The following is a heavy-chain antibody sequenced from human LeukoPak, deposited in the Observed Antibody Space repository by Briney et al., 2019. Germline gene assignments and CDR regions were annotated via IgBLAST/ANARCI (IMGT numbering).Heavy chain of an antibody. CDR1: GFTFSSYA. D-gene: IGHD3-16*01. CDR2: ISYDGSNK. J-gene: IGHJ4*01. CDR3: ARDSGGGVTNADY. V-gene: IGHV3-30*04. Sequence: PGGSLRLSCAASGFTFSSYAMHWVRQAPGKGLEWVAVISYDGSNKYYADSVKGRFTISRDNSKNTLYLQMNSLRAEDTAVYYCARDSGGGVTNADYWGHGTTVTVSS.